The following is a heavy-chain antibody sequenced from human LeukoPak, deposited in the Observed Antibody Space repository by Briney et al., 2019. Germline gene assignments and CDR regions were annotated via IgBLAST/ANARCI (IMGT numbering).Heavy chain of an antibody. J-gene: IGHJ4*02. D-gene: IGHD6-13*01. CDR3: VKGIAAVGREYYFDY. CDR1: GFTFSTYW. V-gene: IGHV3-74*01. CDR2: IDHDGINT. Sequence: GGSLRLSCAASGFTFSTYWMHWVRQAPGKGLVWVSRIDHDGINTYYADSVKGRFTISRDNGKNSLYLQMNSLRAEDTALYYCVKGIAAVGREYYFDYWGQGTLVTVSS.